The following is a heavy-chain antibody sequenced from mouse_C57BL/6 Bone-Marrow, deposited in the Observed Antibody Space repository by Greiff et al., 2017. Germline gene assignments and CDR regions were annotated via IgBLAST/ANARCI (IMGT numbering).Heavy chain of an antibody. CDR1: GFTFSSYG. CDR2: ISSGGSYT. CDR3: ARHGFAY. J-gene: IGHJ3*01. V-gene: IGHV5-6*01. Sequence: EVKLVESGGDLVKPGGSLKLSCAASGFTFSSYGMSWVRQTPAKRLEWVATISSGGSYTYYPDSVKGRFTISRDNAKNTLYLQMSSLKSEDTAMDYCARHGFAYWGQGTLVTVSA.